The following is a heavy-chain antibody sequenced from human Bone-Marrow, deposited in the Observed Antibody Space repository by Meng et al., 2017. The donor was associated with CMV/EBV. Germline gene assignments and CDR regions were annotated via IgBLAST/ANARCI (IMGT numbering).Heavy chain of an antibody. CDR3: ARVSPPSGYSSGWYSNYYYYGMDV. CDR2: IWYDGSNE. V-gene: IGHV3-30*02. J-gene: IGHJ6*02. CDR1: GFPFSNSA. Sequence: GGSLRLSCAASGAASGFPFSNSAMHWVRQAPGKGLQWVALIWYDGSNEYYADSVQGRFSISRDNSKNTLYLQMTSLRAEDTAVYYCARVSPPSGYSSGWYSNYYYYGMDVWGQGTTVTVSS. D-gene: IGHD6-19*01.